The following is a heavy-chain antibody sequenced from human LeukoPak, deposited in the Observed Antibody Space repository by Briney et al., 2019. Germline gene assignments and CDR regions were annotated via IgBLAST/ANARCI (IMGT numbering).Heavy chain of an antibody. CDR3: AKTRPLDSSSWSHGNY. CDR1: GFTFSSYA. J-gene: IGHJ4*02. V-gene: IGHV3-23*01. Sequence: GGSLRLSCAASGFTFSSYAMSWVRQAPGKGLEWVSAISGSGDSTYYGDSVKGRFTISRDNSKNTLYLQMNSLRAEDTAVYYCAKTRPLDSSSWSHGNYWGQGTLVTVSS. D-gene: IGHD6-13*01. CDR2: ISGSGDST.